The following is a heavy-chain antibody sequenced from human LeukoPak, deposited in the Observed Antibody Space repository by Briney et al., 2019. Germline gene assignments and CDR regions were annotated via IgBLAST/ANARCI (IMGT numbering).Heavy chain of an antibody. J-gene: IGHJ4*02. Sequence: GGSLRLSCAASGFTFDDYAMHWVRQAPGKGLEWVSLISWDGGSTYYADSVKGRFTISRDNSENSLYLQMNSLRAEDTALYYCAKGALWFGEAVDYWGQGTLVTVSS. CDR3: AKGALWFGEAVDY. V-gene: IGHV3-43D*04. D-gene: IGHD3-10*01. CDR1: GFTFDDYA. CDR2: ISWDGGST.